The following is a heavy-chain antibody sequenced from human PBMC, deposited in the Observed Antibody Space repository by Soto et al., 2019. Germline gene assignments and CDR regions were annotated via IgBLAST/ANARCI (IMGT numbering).Heavy chain of an antibody. J-gene: IGHJ4*02. CDR3: ARALREGLPIYYFDS. Sequence: QVTLKESGPVLVKPTETLTLTCTVSGFSLSKARMGVSWIRQPPGKALEWLAHIFWNDERSYNTSLKSRLTISRDTSKSQVVLTMTNVDPVDTGTYFCARALREGLPIYYFDSWGQATLVTVSS. CDR2: IFWNDER. D-gene: IGHD1-26*01. V-gene: IGHV2-26*01. CDR1: GFSLSKARMG.